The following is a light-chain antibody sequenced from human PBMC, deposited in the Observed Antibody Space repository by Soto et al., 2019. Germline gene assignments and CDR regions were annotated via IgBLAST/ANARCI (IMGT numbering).Light chain of an antibody. V-gene: IGKV1-39*01. Sequence: DIQMPQSPSSLSASVGDRVTITCRASQTISRNLNWYQQKPGKAPKLLIYAASSLQSGVPSTFSGSGSGTDFTLTISSLQPEDFATYYCQQSYTTPITFGPGTIVDIK. CDR2: AAS. CDR3: QQSYTTPIT. CDR1: QTISRN. J-gene: IGKJ3*01.